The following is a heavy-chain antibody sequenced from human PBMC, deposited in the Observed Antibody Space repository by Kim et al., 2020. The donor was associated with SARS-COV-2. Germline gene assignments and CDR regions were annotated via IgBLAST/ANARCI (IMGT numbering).Heavy chain of an antibody. CDR2: IRQDGSGK. D-gene: IGHD3-3*01. J-gene: IGHJ6*03. CDR1: GFTFSSYW. V-gene: IGHV3-7*01. Sequence: GGSLRLSCAASGFTFSSYWMRWVRQAPGKGLEWVAHIRQDGSGKYYVDSVKGRFTISRDNAKNSLYLQMNSLRAEDTAVYYCARDQSRITICGLVSNYYYMDVWGKGTTVTVSS. CDR3: ARDQSRITICGLVSNYYYMDV.